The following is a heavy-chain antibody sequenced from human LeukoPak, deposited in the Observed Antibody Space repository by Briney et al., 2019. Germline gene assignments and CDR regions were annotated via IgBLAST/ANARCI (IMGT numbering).Heavy chain of an antibody. CDR2: ISWNSNDI. D-gene: IGHD6-19*01. J-gene: IGHJ5*02. CDR3: ARDGQGSGSGGGWFDP. V-gene: IGHV3-9*01. CDR1: GFTFDDYA. Sequence: PGGSLRLSCAASGFTFDDYAMHWVRQAPGKGLEWVSGISWNSNDIGYADSVKGRFTISRDNAKNSLYLQMNSLRAEDTALYYCARDGQGSGSGGGWFDPWGQGTLVTVSS.